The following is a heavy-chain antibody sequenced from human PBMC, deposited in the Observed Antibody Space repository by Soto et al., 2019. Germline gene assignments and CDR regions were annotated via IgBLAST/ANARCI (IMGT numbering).Heavy chain of an antibody. CDR2: ISSSSSYI. CDR1: GFTFSSYS. D-gene: IGHD3-3*01. Sequence: GGSLRLSCAASGFTFSSYSMNWVRQAPGKGLEWVSSISSSSSYIYYADPVKGRFTISRDNAKNSLYLQMNSLRAEDTAVYYCATYDFWSGYYGYYYYYMDVWGKGTTVTVSS. J-gene: IGHJ6*03. CDR3: ATYDFWSGYYGYYYYYMDV. V-gene: IGHV3-21*01.